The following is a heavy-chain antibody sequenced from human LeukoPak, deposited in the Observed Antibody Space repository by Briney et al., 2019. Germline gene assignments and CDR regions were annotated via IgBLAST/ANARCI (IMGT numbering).Heavy chain of an antibody. CDR3: ASSVSGLFGYLYYYYMDV. D-gene: IGHD3-3*01. J-gene: IGHJ6*03. CDR1: GYTFTSYA. Sequence: ASVKVSCKASGYTFTSYAMDWVRQAPGQGLEWMGWINTNTGNPTYAQGFTGRFVFSLDTSVSTAYLQISSLKAEDTAVYYCASSVSGLFGYLYYYYMDVWGKGTTVTVSS. CDR2: INTNTGNP. V-gene: IGHV7-4-1*02.